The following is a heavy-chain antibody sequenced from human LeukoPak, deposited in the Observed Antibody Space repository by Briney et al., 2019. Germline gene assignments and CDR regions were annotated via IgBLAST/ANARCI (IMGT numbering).Heavy chain of an antibody. CDR1: GFTFSNYA. V-gene: IGHV3-64*02. J-gene: IGHJ4*02. Sequence: GGSLRLSCAGSGFTFSNYALYWVRQAPGKGLESVAGIGSSGGSTYYADSVRGRFTISRDNSKNTLVVQMGTLSAEDTAVYSGARCNVEGATRPSDYWGQGTLVTVSS. CDR2: IGSSGGST. D-gene: IGHD1-26*01. CDR3: ARCNVEGATRPSDY.